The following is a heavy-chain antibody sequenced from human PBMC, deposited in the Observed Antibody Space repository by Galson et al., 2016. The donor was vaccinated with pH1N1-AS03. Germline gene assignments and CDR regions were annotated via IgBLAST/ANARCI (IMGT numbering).Heavy chain of an antibody. V-gene: IGHV3-53*01. Sequence: SLRLSCAASGFTFSSYAIHWVRQAPGKGLEWVSVIYGGGDTFYADSVKGRFTISRDNSKNTVYLQMNSLRVEDTAVYYCTRDRQQRFDYWGQGTLVTVSS. CDR2: IYGGGDT. CDR1: GFTFSSYA. J-gene: IGHJ4*02. CDR3: TRDRQQRFDY. D-gene: IGHD1-1*01.